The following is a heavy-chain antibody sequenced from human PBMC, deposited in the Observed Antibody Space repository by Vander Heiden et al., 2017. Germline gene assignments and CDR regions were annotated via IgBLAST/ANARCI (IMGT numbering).Heavy chain of an antibody. Sequence: QVHLQESGPGLVKPSETLSLTCNGSGGSIDTYYWPWSRQSAGKGLDWIGRIYTSGSTNYSPSLKGRVSMSVDTSKRQFSLEQSSVTAAGAAVYYCARGGVGKYSNFDYWGQGTLGTVSS. V-gene: IGHV4-4*07. J-gene: IGHJ4*02. D-gene: IGHD2-15*01. CDR1: GGSIDTYY. CDR2: IYTSGST. CDR3: ARGGVGKYSNFDY.